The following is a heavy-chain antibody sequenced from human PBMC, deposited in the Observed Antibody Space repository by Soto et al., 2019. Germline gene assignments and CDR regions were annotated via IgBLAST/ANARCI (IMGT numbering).Heavy chain of an antibody. Sequence: PSETLSLTCTVSAGSISSGGYYWRWIRQHPGKGLEWIGYFYYSGSTYYNPSLKSRVTISVDTSKNQFSLKLSSVTAADTAVYYCARLSSGSIDYWGQGTLVT. V-gene: IGHV4-31*03. CDR3: ARLSSGSIDY. CDR1: AGSISSGGYY. CDR2: FYYSGST. J-gene: IGHJ4*02. D-gene: IGHD3-22*01.